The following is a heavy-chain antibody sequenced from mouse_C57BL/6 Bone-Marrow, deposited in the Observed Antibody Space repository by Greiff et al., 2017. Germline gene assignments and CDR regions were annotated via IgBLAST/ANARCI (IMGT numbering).Heavy chain of an antibody. CDR1: GYTFTNYW. J-gene: IGHJ4*01. CDR3: ARESNLRAMDS. Sequence: QVQLKESGAELVRPGTSVKMSCKASGYTFTNYWIGWAKQRPGHGLEWIGDVYPGGGYTNYNEKFKGKATLTADKSSSTAYMHFSSLTSEDSAIYYYARESNLRAMDSWGQGTSVTVSS. V-gene: IGHV1-63*01. CDR2: VYPGGGYT. D-gene: IGHD2-5*01.